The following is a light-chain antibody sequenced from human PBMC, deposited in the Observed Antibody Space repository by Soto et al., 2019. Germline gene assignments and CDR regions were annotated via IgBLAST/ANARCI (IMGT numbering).Light chain of an antibody. CDR3: QQVNSYPLT. J-gene: IGKJ3*01. CDR2: AAS. CDR1: QSISSY. Sequence: DIQMTQSPSSLSASVGDRVTITCRASQSISSYLNWYQQKPGKAPKLLIYAASSLQSGVPSRFSGSGSGTDFTLTISSLQPEDFATYYCQQVNSYPLTFGPGTKVDIK. V-gene: IGKV1-39*01.